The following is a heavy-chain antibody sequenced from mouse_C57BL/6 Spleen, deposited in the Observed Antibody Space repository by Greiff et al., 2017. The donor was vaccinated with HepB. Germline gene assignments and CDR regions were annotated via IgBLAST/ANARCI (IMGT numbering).Heavy chain of an antibody. D-gene: IGHD2-10*02. CDR1: GYSITSGYY. J-gene: IGHJ4*01. CDR3: ARQGYGNYER. CDR2: ISYDGSN. Sequence: EVKLMESGPGLVKPSQSLSLTCSVTGYSITSGYYWNWIRQFPGNKLEWMGYISYDGSNNYNPSLKNRISITRDTSKNQFFLKLNSVTTEDTATYYCARQGYGNYERWGQGTSVTVSS. V-gene: IGHV3-6*01.